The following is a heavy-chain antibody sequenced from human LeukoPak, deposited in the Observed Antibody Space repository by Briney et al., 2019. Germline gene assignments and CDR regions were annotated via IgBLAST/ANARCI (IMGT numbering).Heavy chain of an antibody. CDR1: GFTFSSYA. V-gene: IGHV3-30-3*01. D-gene: IGHD3-10*01. CDR2: ISYDGSNK. J-gene: IGHJ4*02. CDR3: ARGTPGSYFGY. Sequence: PGRSLRLSCAASGFTFSSYAMHWVRQAPGKGLEWVAVISYDGSNKYYADSVKGRFTISRDNSKNTLYLQMNSLRAEDTAVYYCARGTPGSYFGYWGQGTLVTVSS.